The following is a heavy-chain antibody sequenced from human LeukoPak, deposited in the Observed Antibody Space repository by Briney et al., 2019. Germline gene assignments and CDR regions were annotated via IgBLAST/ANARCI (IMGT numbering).Heavy chain of an antibody. D-gene: IGHD2-2*01. CDR2: IYPGDSDT. CDR1: GYSFTSYW. V-gene: IGHV5-51*01. CDR3: ARHVGVGCTSCYGDWFDP. J-gene: IGHJ5*02. Sequence: GESLKISCKGSGYSFTSYWIGWVRQMPGKGLEWMGIIYPGDSDTRYSPSFQGQVTISADKPISTAYLQWSSLKASDTAMYYCARHVGVGCTSCYGDWFDPWGQGTLVTVSS.